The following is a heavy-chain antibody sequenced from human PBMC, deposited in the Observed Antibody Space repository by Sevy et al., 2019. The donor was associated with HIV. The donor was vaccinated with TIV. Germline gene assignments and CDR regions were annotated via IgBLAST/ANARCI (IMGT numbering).Heavy chain of an antibody. J-gene: IGHJ4*02. D-gene: IGHD3-10*01. V-gene: IGHV3-9*01. CDR2: IGWNSGSV. CDR1: GFRFEDYG. CDR3: AKDLIPYGSGSYPLDY. Sequence: GGCLRLSCAASGFRFEDYGMHWVRRAPGKGLEWISGIGWNSGSVGYAVSVKGRFTISRDNAKNHLYLQMNSLTSEDTTLYCSAKDLIPYGSGSYPLDYWGQGTVVTVSS.